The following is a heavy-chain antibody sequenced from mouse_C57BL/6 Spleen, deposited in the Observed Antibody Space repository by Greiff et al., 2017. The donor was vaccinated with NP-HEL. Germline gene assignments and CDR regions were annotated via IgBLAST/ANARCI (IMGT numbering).Heavy chain of an antibody. V-gene: IGHV1-54*01. Sequence: QVQLQQSGAELVRPGTSVKVSCKASGYAFTNYLIEWVKQRPGQGLEWIGVINPGSGGTNYNEKFKGKATLTADKSSSTAYMQLSSLTSEDSAVYFCARRTTVVAPYYYAMDYWGQGTSVTVSS. D-gene: IGHD1-1*01. CDR2: INPGSGGT. CDR1: GYAFTNYL. CDR3: ARRTTVVAPYYYAMDY. J-gene: IGHJ4*01.